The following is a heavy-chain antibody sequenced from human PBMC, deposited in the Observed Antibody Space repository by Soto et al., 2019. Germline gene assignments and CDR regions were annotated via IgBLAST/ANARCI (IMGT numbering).Heavy chain of an antibody. CDR2: IIPIFGTA. D-gene: IGHD3-22*01. J-gene: IGHJ5*02. V-gene: IGHV1-69*13. Sequence: ASVKVSCKASGGTFSSYAISWVRQAPGQGLEWMGGIIPIFGTANYAQKFQGRVTITADESTSTAYMELSSLRSEGTAVYYCASYYYDSSGYLRGWFDPWGQGTLVTVSS. CDR3: ASYYYDSSGYLRGWFDP. CDR1: GGTFSSYA.